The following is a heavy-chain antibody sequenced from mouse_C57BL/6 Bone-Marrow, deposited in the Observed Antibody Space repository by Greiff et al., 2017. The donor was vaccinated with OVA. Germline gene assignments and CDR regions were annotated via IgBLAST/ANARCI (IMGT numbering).Heavy chain of an antibody. D-gene: IGHD2-4*01. CDR1: GFNIKNTY. CDR3: ARSLIYYDYDENFDY. Sequence: EVQRVESVAELVRPGASVKLSCTASGFNIKNTYMHWVKQRPEQGLEWIGRIDPANGNTKYAPKFQGKATITADTSSNTAYLQLSSLTSEDTAIYYCARSLIYYDYDENFDYWGQGTTLTVSS. J-gene: IGHJ2*01. CDR2: IDPANGNT. V-gene: IGHV14-3*01.